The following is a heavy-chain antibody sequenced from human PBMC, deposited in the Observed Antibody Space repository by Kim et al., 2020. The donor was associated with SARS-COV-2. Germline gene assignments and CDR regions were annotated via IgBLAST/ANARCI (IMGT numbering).Heavy chain of an antibody. CDR2: ISGSGGST. CDR1: GFTFSSYA. D-gene: IGHD3-9*01. CDR3: AKAPLITTYDILTGYHFDY. V-gene: IGHV3-23*01. Sequence: GGSLRLSCAASGFTFSSYAMSWVRQAPGKGLEWVSAISGSGGSTYYADSVKGRFTISRDNSKNTLYLQMNSLRAEDTAVYYCAKAPLITTYDILTGYHFDYWGQGTLVTVSS. J-gene: IGHJ4*02.